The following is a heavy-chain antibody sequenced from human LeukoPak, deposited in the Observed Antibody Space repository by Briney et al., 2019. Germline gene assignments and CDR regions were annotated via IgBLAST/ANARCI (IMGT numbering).Heavy chain of an antibody. CDR3: ARDYVRGVFDY. CDR2: ISYDGSNK. J-gene: IGHJ4*02. V-gene: IGHV3-30*04. Sequence: RFSSRWYSVTLGKYADHGGRQTPGKKLEWVAVISYDGSNKYYADSVKGRFTISRDNSKNTLYLQMNSLRAEDTAVYYCARDYVRGVFDYWGQGTLVTVSS. CDR1: SVTLGKYA. D-gene: IGHD3-10*02.